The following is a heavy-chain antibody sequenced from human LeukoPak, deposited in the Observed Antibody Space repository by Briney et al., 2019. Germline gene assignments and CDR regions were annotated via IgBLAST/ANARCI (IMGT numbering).Heavy chain of an antibody. CDR1: GFTFDDYA. D-gene: IGHD5-18*01. CDR2: ISWNSGSI. CDR3: AKGRYSYGFDY. Sequence: GGSLRLSCAASGFTFDDYAMHWVRQAPGKGLEWVSGISWNSGSIGYADSVKGRFTISRDNAKNSLYLQMNSLRAEGTALYYCAKGRYSYGFDYWGQGTLVTVSS. J-gene: IGHJ4*02. V-gene: IGHV3-9*01.